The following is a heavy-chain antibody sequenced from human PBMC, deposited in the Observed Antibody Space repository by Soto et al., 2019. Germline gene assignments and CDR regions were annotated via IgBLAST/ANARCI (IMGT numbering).Heavy chain of an antibody. Sequence: LRLSCEASGFTFRSSAMRWVRQAPGTGLEGVSAISHSGGSTYYADSVKGRFTISRDNSQNTLYLQINSLKDEDTAVYFCGESHDGSWYYFAYGARE. CDR1: GFTFRSSA. V-gene: IGHV3-23*01. J-gene: IGHJ4*02. CDR3: GESHDGSWYYFAY. CDR2: ISHSGGST. D-gene: IGHD6-13*01.